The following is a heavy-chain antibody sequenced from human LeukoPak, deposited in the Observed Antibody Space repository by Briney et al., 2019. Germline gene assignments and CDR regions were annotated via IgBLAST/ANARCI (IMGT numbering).Heavy chain of an antibody. Sequence: GGSLRLSCAASGFIFSDYYMSWIRQAPGEGLEWVSYISNSGSIIYYADSVKGRLTISRDNAKNSLYLQMNSLRAEDTAVYYCTTDPLTTFNYWGQGTLVTVSS. D-gene: IGHD4-11*01. CDR1: GFIFSDYY. J-gene: IGHJ4*02. CDR2: ISNSGSII. CDR3: TTDPLTTFNY. V-gene: IGHV3-11*04.